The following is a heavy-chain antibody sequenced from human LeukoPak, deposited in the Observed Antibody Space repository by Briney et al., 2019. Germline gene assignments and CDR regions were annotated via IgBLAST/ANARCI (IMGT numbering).Heavy chain of an antibody. V-gene: IGHV4-59*08. CDR3: ARRSLATGGFDY. CDR1: GGSISSYY. Sequence: PSETLSLTCTVSGGSISSYYWSWIRQPPGKGLEWIGYIYYTGSTNYNPSLKSRLTVSIDTSKNQFSLKLTSVTAADTAVYYCARRSLATGGFDYWGQGTLVTVSS. J-gene: IGHJ4*02. CDR2: IYYTGST. D-gene: IGHD3-16*02.